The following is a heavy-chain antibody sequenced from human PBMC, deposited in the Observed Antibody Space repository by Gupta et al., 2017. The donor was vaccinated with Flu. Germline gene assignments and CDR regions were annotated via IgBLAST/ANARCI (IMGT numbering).Heavy chain of an antibody. CDR1: GGSISGSY. CDR2: IYYSGAA. V-gene: IGHV4-59*12. Sequence: GGSISGSYWSWVRQAPGKGLEWIGYIYYSGAANYNPSLKSRVTMSVDTSKNQFSLKLSSVTTADTAVYYCARDNLNYYSDAWGQGTLVTVSS. CDR3: ARDNLNYYSDA. J-gene: IGHJ4*02. D-gene: IGHD1-7*01.